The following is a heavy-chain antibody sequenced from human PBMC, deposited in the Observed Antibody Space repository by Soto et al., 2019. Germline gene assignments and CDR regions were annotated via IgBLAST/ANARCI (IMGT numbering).Heavy chain of an antibody. CDR2: IYSDGTT. V-gene: IGHV3-53*02. CDR1: GFTVSSNY. J-gene: IGHJ4*02. Sequence: EVQLVETGVGLIQPGGSLRLSCAASGFTVSSNYMNWVRQAPGKGLEWLSIIYSDGTTYYADSVKGRFTISRDNFNNTLYLQMNNLSAEDTALYYCAILSNWGQGTLVIVSS. D-gene: IGHD6-6*01. CDR3: AILSN.